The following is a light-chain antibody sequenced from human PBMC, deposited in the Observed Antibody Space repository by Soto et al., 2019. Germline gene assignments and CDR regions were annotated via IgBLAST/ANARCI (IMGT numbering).Light chain of an antibody. Sequence: VMTQSPGSLSVSPGERAALSCRASQSVTSSYLAWYQQKPGQAPRLLIYGASSRATGIPDRFSGSGSGTDFTLTISRLEPEDCAVYYCQQYGSSPRFGQGTKVDI. CDR1: QSVTSSY. CDR2: GAS. V-gene: IGKV3-20*01. CDR3: QQYGSSPR. J-gene: IGKJ1*01.